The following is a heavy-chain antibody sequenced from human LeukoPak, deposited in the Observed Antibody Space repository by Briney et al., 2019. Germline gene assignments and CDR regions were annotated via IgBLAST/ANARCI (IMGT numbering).Heavy chain of an antibody. CDR2: INPNSGGT. J-gene: IGHJ4*02. D-gene: IGHD3-10*01. Sequence: ASVKVSCKASGYTFTDYYVHWVRQAPGQGLEWMGWINPNSGGTNSAHKFQDRVAMTRDTSISTAYMELSRLRSDDRAVYYCAREAHGSGTYYSDYWGQGTLVTVSS. CDR3: AREAHGSGTYYSDY. CDR1: GYTFTDYY. V-gene: IGHV1-2*02.